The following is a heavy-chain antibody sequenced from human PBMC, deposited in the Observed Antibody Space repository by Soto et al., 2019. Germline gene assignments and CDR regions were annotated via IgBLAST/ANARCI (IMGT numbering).Heavy chain of an antibody. CDR3: AHDGTDSSSSRTFDP. J-gene: IGHJ5*02. D-gene: IGHD6-6*01. Sequence: SGPTLVNPTQTLTLTCTFSGFSLSTSGVGVGWIRQPPGKALEWLALIYWNDDKRYSPSLKSRLTITKDTSKNQVVPTMTNMDPVDTATYYCAHDGTDSSSSRTFDPWGQGTLVTVSS. V-gene: IGHV2-5*01. CDR1: GFSLSTSGVG. CDR2: IYWNDDK.